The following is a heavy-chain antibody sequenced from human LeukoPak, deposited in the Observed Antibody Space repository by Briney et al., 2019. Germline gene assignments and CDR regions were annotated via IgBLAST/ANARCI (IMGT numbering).Heavy chain of an antibody. Sequence: GGSLRLSCAASGFTVSNNYMSWVRQAPGKGPECVSFIYPSGATFYADSVKGRFANSRDDSKNTLYLQMNNLRIDDTAVYYCAKESSGYYLDYWGQGTLVSVSS. CDR3: AKESSGYYLDY. CDR1: GFTVSNNY. J-gene: IGHJ4*02. V-gene: IGHV3-53*01. CDR2: IYPSGAT. D-gene: IGHD6-25*01.